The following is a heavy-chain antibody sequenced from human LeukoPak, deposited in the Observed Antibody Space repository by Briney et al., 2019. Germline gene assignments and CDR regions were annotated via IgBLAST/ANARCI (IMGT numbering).Heavy chain of an antibody. J-gene: IGHJ4*02. D-gene: IGHD6-13*01. CDR3: ARHPNSNWDY. V-gene: IGHV3-7*03. CDR1: EFTFRNYW. CDR2: INEGGNEK. Sequence: GGSLRLSCAASEFTFRNYWMSWVRQVPGKGLEWVVNINEGGNEKNYVDSVKGRFTASRDNAQNSLYLQMNSLRVEDTAVYYCARHPNSNWDYWGQGTLVTVSS.